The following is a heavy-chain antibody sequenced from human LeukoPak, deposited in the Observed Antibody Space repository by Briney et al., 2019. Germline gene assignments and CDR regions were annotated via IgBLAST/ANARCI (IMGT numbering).Heavy chain of an antibody. Sequence: GGSLRLSCAASGFPFSSYAMSWVRLTPGKGLEWVSAISGSGDSTYYADSVKGRFTISRDNSKNTLFLQMNSLTAEDTAVYYCAKSHASIWNVYDYWGQGTLVTVSS. CDR2: ISGSGDST. CDR3: AKSHASIWNVYDY. D-gene: IGHD1-1*01. J-gene: IGHJ4*02. CDR1: GFPFSSYA. V-gene: IGHV3-23*01.